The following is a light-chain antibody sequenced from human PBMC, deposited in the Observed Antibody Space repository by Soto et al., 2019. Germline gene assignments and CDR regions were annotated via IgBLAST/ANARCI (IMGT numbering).Light chain of an antibody. CDR1: QSISSW. Sequence: DIQMTQSPSTLSASVGDRVTITCRASQSISSWLAWYQQKPGKAPKLLIYDASSLESGVPSRFSGSGSGTEFTLTISSLQPDEFATYYCQQYNSYSRTFGQGTKGDIK. J-gene: IGKJ1*01. CDR3: QQYNSYSRT. CDR2: DAS. V-gene: IGKV1-5*01.